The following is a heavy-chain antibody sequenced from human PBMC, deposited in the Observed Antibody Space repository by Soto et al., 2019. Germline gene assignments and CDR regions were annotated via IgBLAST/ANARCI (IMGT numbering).Heavy chain of an antibody. J-gene: IGHJ4*01. V-gene: IGHV1-69*13. CDR1: GGTFSSYA. D-gene: IGHD3-9*01. Sequence: SSVKGSCKGSGGTFSSYAIRWVRQAPGQGLEWMGGIIPIFGTANYAQKFQGRVTITADESTSTAYMELRSLRSAHTAAYYCARGEENYDILTGYYTPSAYWG. CDR3: ARGEENYDILTGYYTPSAY. CDR2: IIPIFGTA.